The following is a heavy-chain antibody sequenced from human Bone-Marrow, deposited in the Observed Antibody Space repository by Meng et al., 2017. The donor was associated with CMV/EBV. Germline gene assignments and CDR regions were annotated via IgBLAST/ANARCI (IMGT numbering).Heavy chain of an antibody. Sequence: GSLRLSCTVSGGSVSSGSYYWSWIRQPPGKGLEWIGYIYYSGSTNYNPSLKSRVTISVDTSKNQFSLKLTSVTAADTAVYYCASLWGSGYDYAFDPWGQGTLVTVSS. J-gene: IGHJ5*02. CDR3: ASLWGSGYDYAFDP. V-gene: IGHV4-61*01. CDR1: GGSVSSGSYY. D-gene: IGHD5-12*01. CDR2: IYYSGST.